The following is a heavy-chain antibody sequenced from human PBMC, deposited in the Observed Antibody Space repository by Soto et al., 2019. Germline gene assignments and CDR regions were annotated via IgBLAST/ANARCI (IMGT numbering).Heavy chain of an antibody. CDR3: GRGRIAARPYDWLAP. V-gene: IGHV1-69*01. Sequence: QVQLVQSGAEVKKPGSSVKVSCKASGGTFSSYAISWVRQAPGQGLEWMGGIIPICGTANYAQKFQGRVTITADESTSTAYTELSSLRSEDTAVYYCGRGRIAARPYDWLAPWGQGTLVTVSS. CDR1: GGTFSSYA. J-gene: IGHJ5*02. D-gene: IGHD6-13*01. CDR2: IIPICGTA.